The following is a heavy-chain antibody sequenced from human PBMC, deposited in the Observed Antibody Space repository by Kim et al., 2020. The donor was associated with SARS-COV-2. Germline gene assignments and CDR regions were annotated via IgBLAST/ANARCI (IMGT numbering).Heavy chain of an antibody. Sequence: SETLSLTCTVSGGSINSVCYYGSWIRQHPAKGLEWIGYIFYSWRTSCNPSLKSRVTISGDTSKNQFSLTPSSVTAADPAVYYCTTIIRGAPGWFDPWGQGTLVTGAS. J-gene: IGHJ5*02. CDR1: GGSINSVCYY. D-gene: IGHD3-10*01. V-gene: IGHV4-31*03. CDR3: TTIIRGAPGWFDP. CDR2: IFYSWRT.